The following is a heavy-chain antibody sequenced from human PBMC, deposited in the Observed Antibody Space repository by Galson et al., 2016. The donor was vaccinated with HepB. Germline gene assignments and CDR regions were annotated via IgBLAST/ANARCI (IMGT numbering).Heavy chain of an antibody. Sequence: ETLSLTCAVSGYSINSGYYWGWIRQPPGKGLEWIGEINHSGSTNYNPSLKSRVTISVDTSKNQFSLKLSSVTAADTAVYYCARGDNPDYGDYAAAYYYMDVWGKGTAVTVSS. CDR2: INHSGST. CDR3: ARGDNPDYGDYAAAYYYMDV. D-gene: IGHD4-17*01. CDR1: GYSINSGYY. J-gene: IGHJ6*03. V-gene: IGHV4-38-2*01.